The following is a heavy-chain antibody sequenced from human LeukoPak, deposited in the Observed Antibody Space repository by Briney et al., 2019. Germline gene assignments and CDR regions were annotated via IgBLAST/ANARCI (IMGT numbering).Heavy chain of an antibody. J-gene: IGHJ4*02. D-gene: IGHD1-26*01. CDR1: GFTFSSYA. CDR3: ARRRIVGALYFDY. V-gene: IGHV3-33*01. CDR2: LWYDGSNI. Sequence: PERSLRLSCAASGFTFSSYAMHWVRQAPGKGLEWVAMLWYDGSNIYYSDSVKGRFTISRDNSKNTLYLQMNSLRAEDTAVYYCARRRIVGALYFDYWGQGTLVTVSS.